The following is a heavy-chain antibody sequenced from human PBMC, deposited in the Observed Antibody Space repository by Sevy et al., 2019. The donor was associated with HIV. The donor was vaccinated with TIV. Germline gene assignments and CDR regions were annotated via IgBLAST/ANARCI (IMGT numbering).Heavy chain of an antibody. J-gene: IGHJ6*02. CDR1: GFTFSTHA. D-gene: IGHD1-26*01. CDR2: ISSTGSTI. CDR3: ARDMGAVTYYYYGMDV. Sequence: GGSLRLSCAAFGFTFSTHAMHWVRQAPGKGLEWVSFISSTGSTIYYADSVKGRFTISRDNAQNSLYLQMNSLRGEDTAVYYCARDMGAVTYYYYGMDVWGQGTTVTVSS. V-gene: IGHV3-48*03.